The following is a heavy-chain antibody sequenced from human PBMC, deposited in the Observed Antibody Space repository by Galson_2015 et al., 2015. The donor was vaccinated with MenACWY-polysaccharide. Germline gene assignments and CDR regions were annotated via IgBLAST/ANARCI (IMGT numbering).Heavy chain of an antibody. D-gene: IGHD3-16*02. J-gene: IGHJ5*02. CDR2: INPSGGST. CDR3: ARGAVEGYVWGSYRKNWFDP. CDR1: GYTFSSYY. V-gene: IGHV1-46*01. Sequence: SVKVSCKASGYTFSSYYMHWVRQAPGHGLEWMGIINPSGGSTSYAQKFQDRVTMTRDTSTSTVYMELSSLRSEDTAVYYCARGAVEGYVWGSYRKNWFDPWGQGTLVTVSS.